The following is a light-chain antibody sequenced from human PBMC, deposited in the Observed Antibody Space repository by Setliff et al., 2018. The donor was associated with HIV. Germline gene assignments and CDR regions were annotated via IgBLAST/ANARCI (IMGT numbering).Light chain of an antibody. CDR2: DVS. CDR1: SGDFGSYDY. Sequence: QSALTQPRSVSGSPGQSVTISCTGTSGDFGSYDYVSWYQHHPGKAPKLMIYDVSKRPSGVPDRFSGSRSDNTASLTISGLQAEDEADYYCSSYITNSTSYVFGTGTKVTVL. CDR3: SSYITNSTSYV. J-gene: IGLJ1*01. V-gene: IGLV2-11*01.